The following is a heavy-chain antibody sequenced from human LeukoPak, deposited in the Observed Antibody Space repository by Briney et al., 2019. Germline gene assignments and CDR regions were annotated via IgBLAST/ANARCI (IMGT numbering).Heavy chain of an antibody. Sequence: PGRSLRLSCAASGFTFSDFAMHWVRQVPGKGLKWVALISHDGANVYYEDSVKGRFTISRDNSRNTLYLQMNSLRAEDTAVYYCAKVRVVFNWNYAYYFDSWGQGTLVTVSS. V-gene: IGHV3-30*18. J-gene: IGHJ4*02. D-gene: IGHD1-7*01. CDR1: GFTFSDFA. CDR3: AKVRVVFNWNYAYYFDS. CDR2: ISHDGANV.